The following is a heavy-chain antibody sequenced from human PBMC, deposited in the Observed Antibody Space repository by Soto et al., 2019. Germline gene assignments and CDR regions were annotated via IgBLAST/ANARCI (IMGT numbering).Heavy chain of an antibody. CDR1: GFTFSSYG. Sequence: QVQLVESGGGVVQPGRSLRLSCAASGFTFSSYGMHWVRQAPGKGLEWVAVIWYDGSNKYYADSVKGRFTISRDNSKNTLDLQMNSLRAEDTAVYYCARGRTSDSTLDYWGQGTLVTVSS. CDR2: IWYDGSNK. J-gene: IGHJ4*02. D-gene: IGHD2-21*02. CDR3: ARGRTSDSTLDY. V-gene: IGHV3-33*01.